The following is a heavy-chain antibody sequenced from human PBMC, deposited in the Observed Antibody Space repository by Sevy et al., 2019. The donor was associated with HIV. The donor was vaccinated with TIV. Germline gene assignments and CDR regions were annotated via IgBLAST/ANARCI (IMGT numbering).Heavy chain of an antibody. CDR1: GGSISYYH. CDR3: ARIGNCGGDCYSFDY. J-gene: IGHJ4*02. D-gene: IGHD2-21*02. V-gene: IGHV4-59*13. CDR2: VYYEGST. Sequence: SETLSLTCIVSGGSISYYHWTWIRHSPGKGLEWIGYVYYEGSTEYNSAFKSRVTMSVDTSKNQLSLKMRSVTAADTAVYYCARIGNCGGDCYSFDYWGQGTLVTVSS.